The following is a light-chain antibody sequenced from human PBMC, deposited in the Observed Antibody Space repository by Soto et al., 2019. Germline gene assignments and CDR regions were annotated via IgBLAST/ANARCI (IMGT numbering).Light chain of an antibody. CDR3: QQYGSSPWT. Sequence: EIGLTQSPGTLSLSPGERATLSCRASQRVNSSYLAWYQQKPCQAPRPLIYGASSRAIGIPDRFSGSGSGTDFTLTISRLEPEDFAVYYCQQYGSSPWTFGQGTKVEIK. J-gene: IGKJ1*01. CDR1: QRVNSSY. CDR2: GAS. V-gene: IGKV3-20*01.